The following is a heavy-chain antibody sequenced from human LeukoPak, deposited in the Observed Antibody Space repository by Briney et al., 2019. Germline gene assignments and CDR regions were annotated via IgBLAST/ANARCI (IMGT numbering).Heavy chain of an antibody. V-gene: IGHV3-21*01. CDR3: ARDLRDILTGPYYYYHGMDV. CDR1: GFTFSSYS. D-gene: IGHD3-9*01. J-gene: IGHJ6*02. CDR2: ISSSSSYI. Sequence: GGSLRLSCAASGFTFSSYSMNWVRQAPGKGLEWVSSISSSSSYIYYADSVKGRFTISRDNAKNSLYLQMNSLRAEDTAVYYCARDLRDILTGPYYYYHGMDVWGQGTTVTVSS.